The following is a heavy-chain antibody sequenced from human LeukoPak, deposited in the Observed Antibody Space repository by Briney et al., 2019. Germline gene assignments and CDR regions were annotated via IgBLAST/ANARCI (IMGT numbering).Heavy chain of an antibody. CDR3: ARARLSIVRGITNFDY. J-gene: IGHJ4*02. D-gene: IGHD3-10*01. CDR2: IYHSGST. V-gene: IGHV4-4*07. CDR1: GVSISSYY. Sequence: DPSETLSLTCTVSGVSISSYYWSWIRQPAGKGLEWIGSIYHSGSTYYNPSLKSRVTISVDTSKNQFSLKLSSVTAADTAVYFCARARLSIVRGITNFDYWGQGTVVTVSS.